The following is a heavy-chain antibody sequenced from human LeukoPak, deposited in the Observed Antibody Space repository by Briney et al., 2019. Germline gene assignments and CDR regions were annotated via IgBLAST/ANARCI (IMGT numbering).Heavy chain of an antibody. CDR3: AKGDCGSSSCTRLDN. CDR1: GFTFEDSG. D-gene: IGHD2-2*01. V-gene: IGHV3-9*01. Sequence: PGGSLRLSCEASGFTFEDSGMHWVRQGPGKGLEWVSGISWNGGGVGYAASVKGRFTISRDNAKKSLFLQMNSLRPEDTALYYCAKGDCGSSSCTRLDNWGQGTLVTVSS. J-gene: IGHJ4*02. CDR2: ISWNGGGV.